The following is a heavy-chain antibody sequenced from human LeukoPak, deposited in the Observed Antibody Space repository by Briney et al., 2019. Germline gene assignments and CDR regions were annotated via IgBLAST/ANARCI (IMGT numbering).Heavy chain of an antibody. J-gene: IGHJ4*02. CDR3: ARSFCRDGSCYQFDY. CDR1: GFPFNSFV. CDR2: IGSSSGTI. V-gene: IGHV3-48*01. D-gene: IGHD2-15*01. Sequence: KPGGSLRLSCAASGFPFNSFVMNWVRQAPGKGLEWVSYIGSSSGTIYYADSVKGRFTISRDNAKNSLYLQMNSLRAEDTAVYYCARSFCRDGSCYQFDYWGQGTLVTVSS.